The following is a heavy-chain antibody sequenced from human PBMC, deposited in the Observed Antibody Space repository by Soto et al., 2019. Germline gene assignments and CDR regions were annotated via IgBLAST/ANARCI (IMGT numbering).Heavy chain of an antibody. J-gene: IGHJ4*02. V-gene: IGHV6-1*01. D-gene: IGHD6-19*01. CDR2: TYYRSKWYN. CDR1: GDSVSSNRAA. Sequence: SQTLSLTCAISGDSVSSNRAAWNWIRQYPSRGLEWQGRTYYRSKWYNDYAVSVKSRITINPDTSKNQFYLQLNSVTPEDSAVYYCARGVVLKYSSGYYFDYWGQGTLVTVSS. CDR3: ARGVVLKYSSGYYFDY.